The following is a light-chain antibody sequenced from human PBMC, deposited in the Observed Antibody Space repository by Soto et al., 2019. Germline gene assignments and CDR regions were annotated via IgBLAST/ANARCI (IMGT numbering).Light chain of an antibody. CDR2: GAS. CDR1: QSVSTD. Sequence: EIVMTQSPATLSVSLGERATLSCRASQSVSTDLAWYQQKPGQAPRLLIFGASTRATGIPARFSGSGSGTEFILTISSLQSEDSAVYYCHQYNYWPTETFGQGTKVEIK. CDR3: HQYNYWPTET. V-gene: IGKV3-15*01. J-gene: IGKJ1*01.